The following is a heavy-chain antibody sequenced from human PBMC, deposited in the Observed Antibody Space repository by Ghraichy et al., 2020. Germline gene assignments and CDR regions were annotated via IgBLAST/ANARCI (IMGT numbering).Heavy chain of an antibody. CDR1: GFSLSTSGVG. J-gene: IGHJ4*02. Sequence: SGPTLVKPTQTLTLTCTFSGFSLSTSGVGVGWIRQPPGKALEWLALIYWDDDKRYSPSLKSRLTITKDTSKNQVVLTMTNMDPVDTATYYCARSYYDILTGYYPFDYWGQGTLVTVSS. CDR2: IYWDDDK. CDR3: ARSYYDILTGYYPFDY. V-gene: IGHV2-5*02. D-gene: IGHD3-9*01.